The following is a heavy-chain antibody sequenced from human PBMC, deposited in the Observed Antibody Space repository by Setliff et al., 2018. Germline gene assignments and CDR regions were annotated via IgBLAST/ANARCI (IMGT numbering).Heavy chain of an antibody. CDR1: GFIFRNYG. J-gene: IGHJ4*02. D-gene: IGHD2-21*01. CDR2: MWSDGTKK. Sequence: GVSLRLSCAASGFIFRNYGIHWVRQTPGKGLEWVAVMWSDGTKKYYADSVKGRFTVSRDISRNTVFLDMNSLRAEDTAVYYCAKDRVNDGFWDFDSWGQGIVVTVSS. CDR3: AKDRVNDGFWDFDS. V-gene: IGHV3-33*03.